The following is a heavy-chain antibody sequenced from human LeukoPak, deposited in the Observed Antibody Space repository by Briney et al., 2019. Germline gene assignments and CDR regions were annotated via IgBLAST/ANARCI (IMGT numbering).Heavy chain of an antibody. CDR2: IYHSGST. D-gene: IGHD6-13*01. CDR3: ARDKRYSSSWSEIR. J-gene: IGHJ4*02. Sequence: SETLSLTCTVSGYSISSGYYWGWIRQPPGKGLEWIGNIYHSGSTYYNPSLKSRVTISVDTSKNQFSLKLSSVTAADTAVYYCARDKRYSSSWSEIRWGQGTLVTVSS. V-gene: IGHV4-38-2*02. CDR1: GYSISSGYY.